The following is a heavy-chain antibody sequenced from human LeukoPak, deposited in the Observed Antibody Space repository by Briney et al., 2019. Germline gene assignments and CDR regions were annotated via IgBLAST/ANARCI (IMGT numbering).Heavy chain of an antibody. J-gene: IGHJ4*02. CDR3: AKVATTWTIDY. V-gene: IGHV3-23*01. CDR2: IIVSSANT. Sequence: PGGSLRLACAASGFTFSSYAIDWVRQAPGKGLEWVSRIIVSSANTYYIDSVKGRFTVSRDNSKNTLYLQMNSLRAEDTAEYYCAKVATTWTIDYWGQGTLVTVSS. D-gene: IGHD3/OR15-3a*01. CDR1: GFTFSSYA.